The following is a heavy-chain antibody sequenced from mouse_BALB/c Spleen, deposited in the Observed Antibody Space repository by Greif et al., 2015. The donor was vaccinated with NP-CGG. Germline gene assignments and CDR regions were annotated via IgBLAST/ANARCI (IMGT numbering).Heavy chain of an antibody. Sequence: VKLMESGPGLVAPSQSLSITCTVSGFSLTSYGVHWVRQPPGKGLEWLGVIWAGGSTSYNSALMSRLSISKDNSKSQVFLKMNSLQTDDTAMHYCARDSLYDYDKVMDYWGQGTSVTVSS. CDR1: GFSLTSYG. V-gene: IGHV2-9*02. D-gene: IGHD2-4*01. CDR2: IWAGGST. CDR3: ARDSLYDYDKVMDY. J-gene: IGHJ4*01.